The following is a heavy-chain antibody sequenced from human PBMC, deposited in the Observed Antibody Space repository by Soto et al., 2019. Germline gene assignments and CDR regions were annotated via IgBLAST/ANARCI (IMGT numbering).Heavy chain of an antibody. D-gene: IGHD6-19*01. J-gene: IGHJ4*02. CDR2: ISWDSGAI. Sequence: EVQLVESGGGLVQPGRSLRLSCAASGFTFDDYAMHWVRQAPGKGLEWVSGISWDSGAIDYADSVKGRFTISRDNAKNSLYLQMNSLRAADTALYYCAKGPYSSGWYFVYWGQGTQFTFSS. V-gene: IGHV3-9*01. CDR1: GFTFDDYA. CDR3: AKGPYSSGWYFVY.